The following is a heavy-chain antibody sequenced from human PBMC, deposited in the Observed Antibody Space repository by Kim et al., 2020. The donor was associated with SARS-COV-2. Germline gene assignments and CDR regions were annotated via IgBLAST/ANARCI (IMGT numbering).Heavy chain of an antibody. CDR3: ARGYCSSTSCYRRSGWDY. Sequence: GGSLRLSCAASGFTFSSYSMNWVRQAPGKGLEWVSYISSSSSTICYADSVKGRFTISRDNAKNSLYLQMNSLRDEDTAVYYCARGYCSSTSCYRRSGWDYWGQGTLVTVSS. D-gene: IGHD2-2*01. CDR2: ISSSSSTI. J-gene: IGHJ4*02. CDR1: GFTFSSYS. V-gene: IGHV3-48*02.